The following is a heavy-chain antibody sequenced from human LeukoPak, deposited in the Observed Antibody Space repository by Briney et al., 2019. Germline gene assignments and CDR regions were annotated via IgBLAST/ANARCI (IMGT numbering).Heavy chain of an antibody. D-gene: IGHD2/OR15-2a*01. J-gene: IGHJ4*02. CDR2: IWYDGSIK. Sequence: GGSLRLSCAASGFTFSRYGMHWVRQAPGKGLEWVAVIWYDGSIKYYADSVKGRFTISKDNSKNTLDLQMNSLRAEDTAVYYCAKADEMNMDYWGQGTLVTVSS. V-gene: IGHV3-33*06. CDR1: GFTFSRYG. CDR3: AKADEMNMDY.